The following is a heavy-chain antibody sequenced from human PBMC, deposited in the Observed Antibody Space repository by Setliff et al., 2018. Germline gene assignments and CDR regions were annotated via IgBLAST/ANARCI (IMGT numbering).Heavy chain of an antibody. V-gene: IGHV4-39*07. CDR2: IYHSGST. D-gene: IGHD2-8*02. Sequence: PSETLSLTCTVSGGSISTSRSYWGWIRQPPGKGLEWIGSIYHSGSTNYNPSLKSRVTISVDTSKNQFSLKLSSVTAADTALYYCTVYNTGSSKDHYWGQGTPVTVSS. CDR1: GGSISTSRSY. J-gene: IGHJ4*02. CDR3: TVYNTGSSKDHY.